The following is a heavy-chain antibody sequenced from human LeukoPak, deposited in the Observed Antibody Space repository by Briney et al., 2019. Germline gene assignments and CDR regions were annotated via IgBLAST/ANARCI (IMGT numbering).Heavy chain of an antibody. CDR1: GGSISNYY. CDR2: AYHSGNT. Sequence: SETLSLTCTVSGGSISNYYWNWIRQPPGKRLEWIGSAYHSGNTNYNPSLGSRVTMSVDTSKNQFSLKVNSVTATDTAVYYCARRISGDYGNWLDPWGQGTLVTVSS. J-gene: IGHJ5*02. V-gene: IGHV4-59*12. CDR3: ARRISGDYGNWLDP. D-gene: IGHD4-17*01.